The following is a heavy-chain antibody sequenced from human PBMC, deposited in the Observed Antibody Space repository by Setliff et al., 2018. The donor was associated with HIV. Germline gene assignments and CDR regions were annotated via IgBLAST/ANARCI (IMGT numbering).Heavy chain of an antibody. Sequence: PGGSLRLSCAASGFTFDDYTMHWVRQAPGKGLEWVSLISWDGGSTYYADSVKGRFTISRDISKSTLYLQINSLRAEDTAVYYCARRGYSHGWEYFYYYLDVWGEGTTVTVSS. D-gene: IGHD5-18*01. V-gene: IGHV3-43*01. CDR1: GFTFDDYT. CDR3: ARRGYSHGWEYFYYYLDV. CDR2: ISWDGGST. J-gene: IGHJ6*03.